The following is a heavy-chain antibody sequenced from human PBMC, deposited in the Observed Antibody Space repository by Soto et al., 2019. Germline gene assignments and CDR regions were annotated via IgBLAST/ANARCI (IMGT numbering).Heavy chain of an antibody. V-gene: IGHV3-30-3*01. J-gene: IGHJ5*02. CDR3: TRADLTVTLSVFDP. Sequence: QVQLVESGGGVVQPGRSLRLSCAASGFIFSIYAMHWVRQAPGKGLEWVAFISDDGSSKYYADSVKGRFTISRDNSKNTLYLQMNSLSAEDTAVYYCTRADLTVTLSVFDPWGQGTLVTVSS. CDR2: ISDDGSSK. D-gene: IGHD4-17*01. CDR1: GFIFSIYA.